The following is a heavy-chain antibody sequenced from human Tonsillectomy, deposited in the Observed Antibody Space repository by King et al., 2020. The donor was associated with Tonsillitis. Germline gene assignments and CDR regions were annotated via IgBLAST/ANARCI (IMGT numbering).Heavy chain of an antibody. D-gene: IGHD1-7*01. CDR3: AKSTGTTSRGSFDY. Sequence: VQLVESGGGLVQPGRSLRLSCAASGFTFDDYAMHWVRQAPGKGLEWVSGISWYSGSIGYADSVKGRFTISRDNAKNSLYLQMNSLRAEDTALYYCAKSTGTTSRGSFDYWGQGTLVTVSS. CDR1: GFTFDDYA. CDR2: ISWYSGSI. J-gene: IGHJ4*02. V-gene: IGHV3-9*01.